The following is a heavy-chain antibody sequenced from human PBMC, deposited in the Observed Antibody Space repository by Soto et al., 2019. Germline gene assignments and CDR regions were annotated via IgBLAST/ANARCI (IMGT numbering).Heavy chain of an antibody. Sequence: QVQLVESGGGVVQPGRSLRLSCAASGFTFSSYGMHWVRQAPGKGLEWVAVISSDGSNKYYADSVKGRFTISRDNSKNTVYLQMSSLRAEDTAVYYCVGGYYFGDYWGQGTLVTVSS. CDR2: ISSDGSNK. D-gene: IGHD3-22*01. J-gene: IGHJ4*02. V-gene: IGHV3-30*03. CDR1: GFTFSSYG. CDR3: VGGYYFGDY.